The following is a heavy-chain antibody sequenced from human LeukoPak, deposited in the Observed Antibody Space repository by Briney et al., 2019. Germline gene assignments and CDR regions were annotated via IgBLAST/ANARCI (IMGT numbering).Heavy chain of an antibody. CDR2: INPGDGAR. CDR1: GYTFTGYY. J-gene: IGHJ4*02. CDR3: VRGKGKAACFLGN. V-gene: IGHV1-46*01. D-gene: IGHD3-3*01. Sequence: GASVKVSCKASGYTFTGYYMHWVRQAPGQGLEWVGIINPGDGARRYAHKFQGRVTMTWDTSTSTFDMELNNLTSEDTAVYFCVRGKGKAACFLGNWGQGTLVTVSS.